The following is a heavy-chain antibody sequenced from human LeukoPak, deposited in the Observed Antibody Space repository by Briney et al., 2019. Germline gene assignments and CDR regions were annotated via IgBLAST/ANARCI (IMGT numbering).Heavy chain of an antibody. Sequence: PGGSLRLSCAASGFTFFNFAMSWARQAPGKGLEWVSTITGSGGTTYHADSVKGRFTISRDISKNSLYLQMNSLRAEDTAVYYCAKRNGYSLDDWGQGTLVTVSS. CDR3: AKRNGYSLDD. CDR1: GFTFFNFA. D-gene: IGHD5-18*01. J-gene: IGHJ4*02. CDR2: ITGSGGTT. V-gene: IGHV3-23*01.